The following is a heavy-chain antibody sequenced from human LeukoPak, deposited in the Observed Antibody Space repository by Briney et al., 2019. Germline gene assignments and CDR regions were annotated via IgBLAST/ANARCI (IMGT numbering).Heavy chain of an antibody. J-gene: IGHJ4*02. CDR1: GFTFSSYN. CDR3: AKKDPVSGGSIDH. D-gene: IGHD3-10*01. Sequence: PGGSLRLSCAASGFTFSSYNMNWVRQAPGKGLEWVSSISSSSSYIYYADSVEGRFTISRDNAKNSLYLQMNSLRAEDTAVYYCAKKDPVSGGSIDHWGQGTLVTVSS. V-gene: IGHV3-21*04. CDR2: ISSSSSYI.